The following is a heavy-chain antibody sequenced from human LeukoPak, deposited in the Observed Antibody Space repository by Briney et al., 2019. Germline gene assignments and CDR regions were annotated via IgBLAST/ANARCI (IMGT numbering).Heavy chain of an antibody. V-gene: IGHV3-21*01. Sequence: GGSLRLSCAASGFTFSSYSMNWVRQAPGKGLEWVSSISSSSSYIYYADSVKGRFTISRDNAKNSLYLQMNSLRATDTAVYYCARGGYSVYFFSGDYWGQGTLVTVSS. CDR3: ARGGYSVYFFSGDY. CDR2: ISSSSSYI. CDR1: GFTFSSYS. J-gene: IGHJ4*02. D-gene: IGHD5/OR15-5a*01.